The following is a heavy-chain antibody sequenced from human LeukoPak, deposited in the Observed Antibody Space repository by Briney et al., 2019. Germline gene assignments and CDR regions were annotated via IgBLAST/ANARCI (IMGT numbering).Heavy chain of an antibody. CDR2: IYYSGST. Sequence: SDTLSLTCTLSGDSISRYYWSCIRQPTGEGLEWLGYIYYSGSTKYNSSLKSRVTISVDTSKNQFFLKLNSVSAADTAVYYYARWYCTRTSCYVDYWGQGTLVTVSS. CDR3: ARWYCTRTSCYVDY. V-gene: IGHV4-59*07. D-gene: IGHD2-2*01. J-gene: IGHJ4*02. CDR1: GDSISRYY.